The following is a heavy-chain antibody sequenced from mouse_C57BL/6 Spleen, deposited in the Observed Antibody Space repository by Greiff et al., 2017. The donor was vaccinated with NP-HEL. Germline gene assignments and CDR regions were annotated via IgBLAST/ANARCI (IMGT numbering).Heavy chain of an antibody. CDR1: GFTFSDYG. CDR2: ISSGSSTI. D-gene: IGHD1-1*01. J-gene: IGHJ4*01. V-gene: IGHV5-17*01. CDR3: ASGRGTYGNY. Sequence: EVKVVESGGGLVKPGGSLKLSCAASGFTFSDYGMHWVRQAPEKGLEWVAYISSGSSTIYYADTVKGRFTISRDNAKNTLFLQMTSLRSEDTAMYYCASGRGTYGNYWGQGTSVTVSS.